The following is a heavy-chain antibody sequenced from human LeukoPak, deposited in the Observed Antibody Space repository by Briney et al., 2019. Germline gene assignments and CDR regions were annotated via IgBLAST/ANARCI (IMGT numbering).Heavy chain of an antibody. CDR1: GLTFRNHA. V-gene: IGHV3-30*04. CDR3: GGRPAYYNMDV. Sequence: GGSLRLSCAASGLTFRNHAIHWVRQAPGKGLEWVTVISHDGGNDYYRDSVKGRFTISRDNSRNTVFLQMNSLRPGDTAVYYCGGRPAYYNMDVGEKGTTVPFSS. CDR2: ISHDGGND. J-gene: IGHJ6*03. D-gene: IGHD3-16*01.